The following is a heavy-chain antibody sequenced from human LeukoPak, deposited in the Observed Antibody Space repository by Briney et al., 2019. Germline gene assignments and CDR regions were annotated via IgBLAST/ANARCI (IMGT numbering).Heavy chain of an antibody. Sequence: GGSLRLSCAASGFTFSSYWMSWVRQAPGKGLEWVANIKQDGSEKYYVDSVKGRFTISRDNDKNSLYLQVNSLRAEDTAVYYSARGGYYDTSGYRPLDYWGQGTLVTISS. J-gene: IGHJ4*02. D-gene: IGHD3-22*01. CDR2: IKQDGSEK. CDR1: GFTFSSYW. V-gene: IGHV3-7*01. CDR3: ARGGYYDTSGYRPLDY.